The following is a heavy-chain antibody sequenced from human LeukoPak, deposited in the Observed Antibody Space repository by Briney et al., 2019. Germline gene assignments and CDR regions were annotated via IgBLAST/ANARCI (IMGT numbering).Heavy chain of an antibody. D-gene: IGHD3-10*01. CDR2: ISSNGGST. CDR3: ARDRITMVRGVLWRGYFDY. J-gene: IGHJ4*02. CDR1: GFTFSSYA. Sequence: GGSLRLSCAASGFTFSSYAMHWGRQAPGKGLEYVSAISSNGGSTYYANSVKGRFTISRDNSKNTLYLQMGSLRAEDMAVYYCARDRITMVRGVLWRGYFDYWGQGTLVSVSS. V-gene: IGHV3-64*01.